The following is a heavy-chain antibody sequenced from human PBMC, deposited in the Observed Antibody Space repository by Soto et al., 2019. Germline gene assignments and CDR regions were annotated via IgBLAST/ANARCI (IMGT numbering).Heavy chain of an antibody. Sequence: GGSLRLSCAASGFTFSSYGMHWVRQAPGKGLEWVAVIWYDGSNKYYADSVKGRFTISRDNSKNTLYLQMNSLRAEDTAVYYCARDLGRIAARGHDYWGQGTLVTVSS. CDR3: ARDLGRIAARGHDY. V-gene: IGHV3-33*08. D-gene: IGHD6-6*01. CDR2: IWYDGSNK. J-gene: IGHJ4*02. CDR1: GFTFSSYG.